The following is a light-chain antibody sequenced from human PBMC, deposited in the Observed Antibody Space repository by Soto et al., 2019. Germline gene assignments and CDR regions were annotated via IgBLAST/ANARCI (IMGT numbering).Light chain of an antibody. Sequence: EIVLTQSPGTLSLSPGERATLSCRASQSVRTTPLAWYQLKPGQAPRLFIYGASSRATGIPDRFSGSGSGTDFTLTIGRLEPEDFAVYICQQYGTSPRTFGQGTRLEI. CDR2: GAS. CDR1: QSVRTTP. CDR3: QQYGTSPRT. J-gene: IGKJ5*01. V-gene: IGKV3-20*01.